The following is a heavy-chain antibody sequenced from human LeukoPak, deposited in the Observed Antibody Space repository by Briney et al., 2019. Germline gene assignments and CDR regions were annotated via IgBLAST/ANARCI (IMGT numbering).Heavy chain of an antibody. D-gene: IGHD3-10*01. CDR1: GFTFDDYA. V-gene: IGHV3-43*02. CDR3: AKDMWRFGELDYDY. CDR2: ISGDGGST. Sequence: PGGSLRLSCAASGFTFDDYAMHWVRQAPGKGLEWVSLISGDGGSTYYADSVKGRFTISRDNSKSSLYLQMNSLGTEDTALYYCAKDMWRFGELDYDYWGQGTLVTVSS. J-gene: IGHJ4*02.